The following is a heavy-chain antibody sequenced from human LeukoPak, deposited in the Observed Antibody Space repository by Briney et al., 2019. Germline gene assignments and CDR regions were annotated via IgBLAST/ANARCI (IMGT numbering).Heavy chain of an antibody. CDR3: AKGYYDSSGYYRPDAFDI. Sequence: PGGSLRLSCAASGFTFSSYAMSWVRQAPGKGLEWVSAISGSGGSTYYADSVKGRFTISRDNSKNTLYLQMNSLRAEDTAVYYCAKGYYDSSGYYRPDAFDIWGQGTMVTVFS. J-gene: IGHJ3*02. CDR2: ISGSGGST. D-gene: IGHD3-22*01. CDR1: GFTFSSYA. V-gene: IGHV3-23*01.